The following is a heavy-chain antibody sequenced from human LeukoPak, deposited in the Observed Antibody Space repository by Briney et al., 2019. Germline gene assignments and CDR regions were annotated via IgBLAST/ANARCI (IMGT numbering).Heavy chain of an antibody. CDR2: MSFDVNNK. Sequence: TGGSLRLSCVTSGFTFSSYAFHWVRQAPGKGLEWVATMSFDVNNKYYADSVRGRFTISRDNSKNTLYLQMNSLGAEDTAVYFCARGYCTSSSCYNDYWGQGTLVTVSS. CDR3: ARGYCTSSSCYNDY. CDR1: GFTFSSYA. J-gene: IGHJ4*02. D-gene: IGHD2-2*02. V-gene: IGHV3-30*04.